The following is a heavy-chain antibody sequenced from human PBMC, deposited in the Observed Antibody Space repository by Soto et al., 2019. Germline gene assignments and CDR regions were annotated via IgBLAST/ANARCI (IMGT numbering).Heavy chain of an antibody. D-gene: IGHD2-15*01. CDR1: GGTFSSYA. J-gene: IGHJ4*02. V-gene: IGHV1-69*12. CDR2: IIPIFGTA. Sequence: QVQLVQSGAEVKKHGSSVKVSCKASGGTFSSYAISWVRQAPGQGLEWMGGIIPIFGTANYAQKFQGRVTITADESTSTAYMELSSLRSEDTAVYYCARGGFDCSGGSCYEYYFDYWGQGTLVTVSS. CDR3: ARGGFDCSGGSCYEYYFDY.